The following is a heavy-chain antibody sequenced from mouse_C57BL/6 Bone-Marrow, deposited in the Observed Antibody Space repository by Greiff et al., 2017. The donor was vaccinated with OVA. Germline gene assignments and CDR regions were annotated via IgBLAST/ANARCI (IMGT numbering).Heavy chain of an antibody. CDR1: GYTFTDYY. J-gene: IGHJ2*01. CDR3: ARSGRLRDCFDY. D-gene: IGHD2-2*01. V-gene: IGHV1-76*01. CDR2: IYPGSGNI. Sequence: VQLQQSGAELVRPGASVKLSCKASGYTFTDYYISWVKQRPGQGLEWIARIYPGSGNIYYNEKFKGKATLTAEKSSSTAYMQLSSLTSDDSAVNFWARSGRLRDCFDYWGQGTTLTVSS.